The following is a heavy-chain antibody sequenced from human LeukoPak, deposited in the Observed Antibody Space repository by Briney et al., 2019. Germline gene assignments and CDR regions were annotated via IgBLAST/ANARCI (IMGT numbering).Heavy chain of an antibody. CDR2: IYYSGST. D-gene: IGHD5-24*01. CDR1: GGSISSSSYY. V-gene: IGHV4-39*02. CDR3: AREVAGYNSYLDY. Sequence: PSETLSLTCTVSGGSISSSSYYWGWIRQPPGTGLEWIGSIYYSGSTYYNPSLKSRVTISVDTSKNQFSLKLSSVTAADTAVYYCAREVAGYNSYLDYWGQGTLVTVSS. J-gene: IGHJ4*02.